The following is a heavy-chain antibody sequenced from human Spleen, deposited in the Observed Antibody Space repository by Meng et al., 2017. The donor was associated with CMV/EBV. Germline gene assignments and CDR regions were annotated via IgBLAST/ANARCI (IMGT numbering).Heavy chain of an antibody. D-gene: IGHD6-19*01. V-gene: IGHV1-8*01. CDR2: MNPNSGNT. J-gene: IGHJ5*02. Sequence: ASVKVSCKASGYTFTSYDINWVRQATGQGLEWMGWMNPNSGNTGFAQKFQGRVTMTRNTSINTAYMELSSLRSDDTAVYYCARDHDSSGWFDPWGQGTLVTVSS. CDR3: ARDHDSSGWFDP. CDR1: GYTFTSYD.